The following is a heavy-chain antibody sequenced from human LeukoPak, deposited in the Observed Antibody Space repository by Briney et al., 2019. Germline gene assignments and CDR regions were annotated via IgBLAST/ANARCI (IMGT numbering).Heavy chain of an antibody. V-gene: IGHV3-53*01. D-gene: IGHD3-22*01. J-gene: IGHJ4*02. Sequence: GRSLRLSCAASGFTFSDHDMDWVRQAPGKGLEWVSVIYSGGSTYYADAVKGRFTSSRDNSKNTLYLQMNSLRAEDTAVYYCAREGYDSSGYFFDYWGQGTLVTVSS. CDR1: GFTFSDHD. CDR2: IYSGGST. CDR3: AREGYDSSGYFFDY.